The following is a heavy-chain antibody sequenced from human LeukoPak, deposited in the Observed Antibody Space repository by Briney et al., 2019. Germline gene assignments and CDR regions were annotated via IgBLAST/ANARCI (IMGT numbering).Heavy chain of an antibody. J-gene: IGHJ6*02. Sequence: PSQTLSLTCTVSGGSISSGGYYWSWIRQHPGKGLEWIGYIYYSGSTYYNPSLKSRVTISVDTSKNQFSLKLSSVTAADTAVYYCARDGIAAAGYYYGMDVWGQGTTVTVSS. CDR3: ARDGIAAAGYYYGMDV. V-gene: IGHV4-31*03. D-gene: IGHD6-13*01. CDR1: GGSISSGGYY. CDR2: IYYSGST.